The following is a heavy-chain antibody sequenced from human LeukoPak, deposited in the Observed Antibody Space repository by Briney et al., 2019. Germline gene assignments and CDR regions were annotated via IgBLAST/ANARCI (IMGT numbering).Heavy chain of an antibody. CDR3: ARDRLLAAAEAFDI. J-gene: IGHJ3*02. Sequence: GGSLRLSCAASGFTFSSYGMHWVRQAPGKGLEWVAVISYDGSNKYYADSVKGRFTISRDNSKNTLYLQMNSLRAEDTAVYYCARDRLLAAAEAFDIWGQGTMVTVSS. V-gene: IGHV3-30*03. CDR2: ISYDGSNK. CDR1: GFTFSSYG. D-gene: IGHD6-13*01.